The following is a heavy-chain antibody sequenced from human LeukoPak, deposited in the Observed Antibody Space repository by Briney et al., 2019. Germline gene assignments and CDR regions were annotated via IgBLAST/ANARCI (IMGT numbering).Heavy chain of an antibody. CDR2: IYYSGST. CDR1: GGSISSGGYY. J-gene: IGHJ5*02. V-gene: IGHV4-31*03. CDR3: ARSAPSVEIGGWFDP. Sequence: SETLSLTCTVSGGSISSGGYYWSWIRQHPGKGLEWIGYIYYSGSTYYNPSLKSRVTISVDTSKNQFSLKLSSVTAADTAVYYCARSAPSVEIGGWFDPWGQGTLVTVSS.